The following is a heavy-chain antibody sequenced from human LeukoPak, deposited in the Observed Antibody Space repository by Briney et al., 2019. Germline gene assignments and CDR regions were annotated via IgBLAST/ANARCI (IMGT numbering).Heavy chain of an antibody. Sequence: GGSLRLSCAASGFTFSSYEMNWVRQAPGKGLEWVSYISPGGTTIYYADSVKGRFTISRDNAKNSLYLQMNNLGAEDSAVYYCARDSTVTTCFDYWGQGTLVTVSS. J-gene: IGHJ4*02. CDR3: ARDSTVTTCFDY. CDR1: GFTFSSYE. V-gene: IGHV3-48*03. D-gene: IGHD4-17*01. CDR2: ISPGGTTI.